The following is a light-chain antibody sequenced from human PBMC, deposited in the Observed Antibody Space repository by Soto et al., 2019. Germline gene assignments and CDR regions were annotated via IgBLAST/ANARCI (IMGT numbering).Light chain of an antibody. V-gene: IGKV1-39*01. CDR1: QNIVTY. J-gene: IGKJ1*01. Sequence: DIQMTQSPSTLSGSVGDRVTITCRASQNIVTYLNWYLQKPGQAPKLLIYATSSLQSGVPPRFSGSGSGTEFTFTISSLQAEDFATYYCQQSYNFPRTFGQGTKVDIK. CDR2: ATS. CDR3: QQSYNFPRT.